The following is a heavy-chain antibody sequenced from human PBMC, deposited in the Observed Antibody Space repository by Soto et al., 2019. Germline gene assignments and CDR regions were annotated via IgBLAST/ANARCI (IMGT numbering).Heavy chain of an antibody. CDR1: GFTFSSYA. V-gene: IGHV3-23*01. CDR3: AKYYYDSSSSRGAYDI. Sequence: EVQLLESGGGLVQPGGSLRLSCAASGFTFSSYAMTWVRQAPGKGLAWVSAISSSGGSTYYADSVKGRFTISRDNSKNTLYLQMNSLRAEDTAVYYCAKYYYDSSSSRGAYDIWGQGTKVTVSS. CDR2: ISSSGGST. D-gene: IGHD3-22*01. J-gene: IGHJ3*02.